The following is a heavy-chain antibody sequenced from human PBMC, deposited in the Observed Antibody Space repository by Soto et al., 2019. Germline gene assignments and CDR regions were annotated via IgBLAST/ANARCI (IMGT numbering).Heavy chain of an antibody. CDR2: INHSGST. CDR1: GGSFSGYY. V-gene: IGHV4-34*01. D-gene: IGHD6-19*01. CDR3: ASPGRAVAGTDTRWFEP. Sequence: PSETLSLTCAVYGGSFSGYYWSWIRQPPGKGLEWIGEINHSGSTNYNPSLKSRVTISVDTSKNQFSLKLSSVTAADTAVYYCASPGRAVAGTDTRWFEPWGQGTLVNVSS. J-gene: IGHJ5*02.